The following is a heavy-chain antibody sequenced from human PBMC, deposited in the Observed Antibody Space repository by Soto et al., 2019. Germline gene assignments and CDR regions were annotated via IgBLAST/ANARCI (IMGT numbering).Heavy chain of an antibody. V-gene: IGHV1-69*12. Sequence: QVQLVQSGAEVKKPGSSVKVSCKASGGTFSSYAISWVRQAPGQGLDWMGGIIPIFGTANYAQKFQGRVTITAHESTSTYYMELASLRSEDTAVYYCARCRDSSSWSCYWFDPWGQGTLVTVSS. J-gene: IGHJ5*02. CDR2: IIPIFGTA. CDR1: GGTFSSYA. D-gene: IGHD6-13*01. CDR3: ARCRDSSSWSCYWFDP.